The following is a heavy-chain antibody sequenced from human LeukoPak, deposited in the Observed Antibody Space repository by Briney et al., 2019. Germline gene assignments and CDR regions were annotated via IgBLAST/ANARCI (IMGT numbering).Heavy chain of an antibody. CDR3: AKLDTYYYGSSGYSHDAFDI. V-gene: IGHV3-30*18. CDR1: GFTFSSYG. CDR2: ISYDGSNK. J-gene: IGHJ3*02. Sequence: PGGSLRLSCAASGFTFSSYGMHWVRQAPGKGLEWVAVISYDGSNKYYADSVKGRFTISGDSSKNTLYLQMNSLRAEDTPVYYCAKLDTYYYGSSGYSHDAFDIWGQGTMVTVSS. D-gene: IGHD3-22*01.